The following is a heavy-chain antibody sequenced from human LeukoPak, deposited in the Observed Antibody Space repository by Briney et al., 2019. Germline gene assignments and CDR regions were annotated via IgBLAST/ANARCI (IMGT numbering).Heavy chain of an antibody. J-gene: IGHJ3*02. Sequence: GGSLRLSCAASGFTFRSYTMTWVRQAPGKGLEWVSAISGSGGTTNYADSVKGRFTISRDNSKNTLYLQMNSLRAEDTAVYYCASGLIVVVTYAFDIWGQGTMVTVSS. D-gene: IGHD3-22*01. V-gene: IGHV3-23*01. CDR2: ISGSGGTT. CDR1: GFTFRSYT. CDR3: ASGLIVVVTYAFDI.